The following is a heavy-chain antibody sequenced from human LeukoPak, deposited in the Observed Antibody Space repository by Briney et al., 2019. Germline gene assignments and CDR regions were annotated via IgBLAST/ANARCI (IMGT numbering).Heavy chain of an antibody. Sequence: AGGSLRLSCAASGFTVSSNHMSWVRQAPGKGLEWVSVIYSVGTTYYADSVKGRFTISRDNSKNTLYLQMNSLRAEDTAVYYCASTRAGGTMAFDIWGQGTMVTVSS. CDR2: IYSVGTT. CDR3: ASTRAGGTMAFDI. J-gene: IGHJ3*02. CDR1: GFTVSSNH. D-gene: IGHD3-10*01. V-gene: IGHV3-53*01.